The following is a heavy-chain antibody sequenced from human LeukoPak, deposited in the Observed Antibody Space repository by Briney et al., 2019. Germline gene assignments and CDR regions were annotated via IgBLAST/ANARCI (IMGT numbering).Heavy chain of an antibody. D-gene: IGHD2-15*01. V-gene: IGHV3-23*01. CDR2: ISGSGGST. J-gene: IGHJ4*02. Sequence: GGSLRHSCTASGCTFRSYAMSWVRQAPGKGLEWVSAISGSGGSTYYADSVKGRFTISRDNSKNTLYLQMNSLRAEDTAVYYCAKDLVYCRGGSCYRYFNFWGQGTLVTVSS. CDR1: GCTFRSYA. CDR3: AKDLVYCRGGSCYRYFNF.